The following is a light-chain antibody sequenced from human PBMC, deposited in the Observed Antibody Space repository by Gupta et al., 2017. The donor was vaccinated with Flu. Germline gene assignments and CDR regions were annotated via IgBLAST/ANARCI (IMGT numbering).Light chain of an antibody. V-gene: IGKV3-20*01. CDR3: QQYDASPFT. J-gene: IGKJ2*01. CDR2: STS. CDR1: QTLTGTY. Sequence: DIVLTLSPGTLSLSPGEGATLSCRASQTLTGTYLAWYQQKPGHVPRLAIHSTSSRATGIPDRFSGSGSGTDFTLTISRLEPEDFAVYYCQQYDASPFTFGQGTKLEIK.